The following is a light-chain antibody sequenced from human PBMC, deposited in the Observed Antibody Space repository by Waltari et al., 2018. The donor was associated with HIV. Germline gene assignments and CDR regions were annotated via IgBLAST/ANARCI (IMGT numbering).Light chain of an antibody. CDR1: QTVDTK. CDR3: QQSYSTPLT. J-gene: IGKJ3*01. V-gene: IGKV1-39*01. Sequence: DIQMTQSPSSLSASVGDKVTITCRASQTVDTKLHWYQQKPGKAPKVLIYDASSLESGVPSRFSGSGAGTDFTLSISSLQHDDFASYFCQQSYSTPLTFGPGTKVDIK. CDR2: DAS.